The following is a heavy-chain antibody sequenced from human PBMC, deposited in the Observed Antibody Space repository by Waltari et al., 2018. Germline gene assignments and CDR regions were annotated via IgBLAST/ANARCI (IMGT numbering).Heavy chain of an antibody. Sequence: QVQLVQSGAEVKKPGASVKVSCKASGYTFTGNYMPWVRQAPGQGLEWMGWINPNSGGTNYEKKFQGRVTMTRDTSISTAYMELSRLRSDDTAVYYCARDDEMATISTFDYWGQGTLVTVSS. CDR1: GYTFTGNY. D-gene: IGHD5-12*01. V-gene: IGHV1-2*02. CDR3: ARDDEMATISTFDY. CDR2: INPNSGGT. J-gene: IGHJ4*02.